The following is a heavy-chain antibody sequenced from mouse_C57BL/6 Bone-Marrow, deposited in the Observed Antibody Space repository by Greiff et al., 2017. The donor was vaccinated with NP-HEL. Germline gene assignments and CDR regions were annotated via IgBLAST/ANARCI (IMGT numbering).Heavy chain of an antibody. J-gene: IGHJ2*01. CDR3: VGGGNEDY. CDR1: GYAFTNYL. CDR2: INPGSGGT. V-gene: IGHV1-54*01. Sequence: QVQLQQSGAELVRPGTSVKVSCKASGYAFTNYLIEWVKQRPGQGLEWIGVINPGSGGTNYNEKFKGKATLTADKSSSTAYMQLSSLTSEDSAVYFCVGGGNEDYWGQGTTLTVSS.